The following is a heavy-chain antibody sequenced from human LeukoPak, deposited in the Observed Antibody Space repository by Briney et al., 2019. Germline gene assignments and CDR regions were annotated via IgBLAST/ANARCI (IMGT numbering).Heavy chain of an antibody. CDR1: GFTLTSAA. CDR3: AAELYGVYTDCCTFHL. J-gene: IGHJ3*01. Sequence: ASVKVSCKASGFTLTSAAMQWVRQARGQRLEWIGRIVLGSGTTNYAQNFQERVTITRDMSTSTVSMELSSLRSEDTAVYYCAAELYGVYTDCCTFHLWGQGTMVTVSS. V-gene: IGHV1-58*02. D-gene: IGHD4-17*01. CDR2: IVLGSGTT.